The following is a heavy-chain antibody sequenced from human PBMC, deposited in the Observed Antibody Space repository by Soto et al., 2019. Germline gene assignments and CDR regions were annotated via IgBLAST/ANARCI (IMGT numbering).Heavy chain of an antibody. CDR1: GYSISSGNY. D-gene: IGHD1-7*01. CDR2: LYHIGST. Sequence: PSETLSLTCAVSGYSISSGNYWAWIRQPPGRGLEWIGSLYHIGSTHYNTSLKSRVTISVDTSKNHFSLELSSVTAADTAVYYCATERYNWNYDAFDIWGQGTMVTVSS. J-gene: IGHJ3*02. V-gene: IGHV4-38-2*01. CDR3: ATERYNWNYDAFDI.